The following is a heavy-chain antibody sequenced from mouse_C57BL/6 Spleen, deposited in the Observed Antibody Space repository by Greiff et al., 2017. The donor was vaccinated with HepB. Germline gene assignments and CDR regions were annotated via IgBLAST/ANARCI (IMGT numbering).Heavy chain of an antibody. CDR3: TRDSSSYLPWFAY. J-gene: IGHJ3*01. CDR1: GYTFTDYE. Sequence: VQLQQSGAELVRPGASVTLSCKASGYTFTDYEMHWVKQTPVHGLEWIGAIDPETGGTAYNQKFKGKAILTADKSSSTAYMELRSLTSEDSAVYHCTRDSSSYLPWFAYWGQGTLVTVSA. V-gene: IGHV1-15*01. CDR2: IDPETGGT. D-gene: IGHD1-1*01.